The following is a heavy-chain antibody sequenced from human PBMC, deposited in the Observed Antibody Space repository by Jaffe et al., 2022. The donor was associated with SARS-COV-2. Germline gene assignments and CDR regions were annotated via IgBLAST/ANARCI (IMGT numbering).Heavy chain of an antibody. J-gene: IGHJ5*02. CDR3: AKRPRRIAAPPGDWFDP. D-gene: IGHD6-6*01. Sequence: EVQLLESGGGLVQPGGSLRLSCAASGFTFSSYAMSWVRQAPGKGLEWVSAISGSGGSTYYADSVKGRFTISRDNSKNTLYLQMNSLRAEDTAVYYCAKRPRRIAAPPGDWFDPWGQGTLVTVSS. CDR1: GFTFSSYA. CDR2: ISGSGGST. V-gene: IGHV3-23*01.